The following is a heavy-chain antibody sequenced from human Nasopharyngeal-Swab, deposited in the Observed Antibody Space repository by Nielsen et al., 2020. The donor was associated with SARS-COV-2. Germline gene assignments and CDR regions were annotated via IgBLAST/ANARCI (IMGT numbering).Heavy chain of an antibody. J-gene: IGHJ5*02. D-gene: IGHD5-18*01. Sequence: ASVKVSCKASGYTFTGYYMHWVRQAPGQGLEWMGRINPNSGGTNYAQKFQGRVTMTRDTSISTAYMEVSRLRSDDTAVYYCAREPRYSYGLFDPWGQGTLVTVSS. CDR3: AREPRYSYGLFDP. V-gene: IGHV1-2*06. CDR2: INPNSGGT. CDR1: GYTFTGYY.